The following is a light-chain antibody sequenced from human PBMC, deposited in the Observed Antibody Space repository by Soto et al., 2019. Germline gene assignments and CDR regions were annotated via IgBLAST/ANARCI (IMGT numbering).Light chain of an antibody. CDR2: ATS. V-gene: IGKV1-39*01. CDR3: QQTYNLPWT. Sequence: DIQMTQSPNSLSASAGDRVTITCRASQRISSNLNWYQQKSGEGPKLLIYATSSLRNGVPSRFSGRGSGTEFTLTISSLQPEDFATYYCQQTYNLPWTFGQGTTV. CDR1: QRISSN. J-gene: IGKJ1*01.